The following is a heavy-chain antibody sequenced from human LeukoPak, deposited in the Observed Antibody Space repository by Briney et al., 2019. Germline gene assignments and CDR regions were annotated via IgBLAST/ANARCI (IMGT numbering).Heavy chain of an antibody. CDR3: TSQLAAPLSDWFDP. Sequence: PGGSLRLSCAASGFTFSGSAMHWVRQASGKGLEWVGRIRSKANSYETAYAASVKGRFTISKDDSKNTAYLQMNSLKTEDTAVYYCTSQLAAPLSDWFDPWGQGTLVTVSS. J-gene: IGHJ5*02. CDR1: GFTFSGSA. V-gene: IGHV3-73*01. CDR2: IRSKANSYET. D-gene: IGHD6-13*01.